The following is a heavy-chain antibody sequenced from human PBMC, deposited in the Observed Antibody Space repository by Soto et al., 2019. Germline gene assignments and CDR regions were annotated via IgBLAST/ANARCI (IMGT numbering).Heavy chain of an antibody. V-gene: IGHV4-59*01. CDR1: GGSISHYY. CDR3: ARDRSTYGGGGTGEVKENWFDP. Sequence: SETLSLTCTLSGGSISHYYWSWIRQSPGKGLEWIGYAYYSGSTDYNPSLKSRVTMSVDTSKNQVSLKLNSVTTADTAVYYCARDRSTYGGGGTGEVKENWFDPGGPGTLVTV. CDR2: AYYSGST. D-gene: IGHD2-8*01. J-gene: IGHJ5*02.